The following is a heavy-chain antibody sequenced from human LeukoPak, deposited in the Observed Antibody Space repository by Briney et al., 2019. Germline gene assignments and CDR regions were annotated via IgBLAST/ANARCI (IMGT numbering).Heavy chain of an antibody. CDR3: ARTAYCGGDCLYYFDY. Sequence: ASVKVSCKASGYTFTGYYMHWVRQAPGKGLEWMGWINPNSGGTNYAQKFQGRVTMTRDTSISTAYMELSRLRSDDTAVYYCARTAYCGGDCLYYFDYWGQGTLVTVSS. J-gene: IGHJ4*02. CDR2: INPNSGGT. D-gene: IGHD2-21*02. V-gene: IGHV1-2*02. CDR1: GYTFTGYY.